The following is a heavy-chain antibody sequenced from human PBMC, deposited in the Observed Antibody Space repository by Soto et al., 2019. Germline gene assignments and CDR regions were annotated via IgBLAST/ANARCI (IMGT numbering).Heavy chain of an antibody. Sequence: QVQLVQSGAEVKKPGASVKVSCKASGYTFTSYAMHWVRQAPGQRLEWMGRINAGNGNTKYSQKFQGRVTITRDTSASTAYMELSSLRSEDTAVYYCARWGWERRYFDYWGQGTLVTVSS. CDR2: INAGNGNT. J-gene: IGHJ4*02. CDR3: ARWGWERRYFDY. V-gene: IGHV1-3*01. CDR1: GYTFTSYA. D-gene: IGHD1-26*01.